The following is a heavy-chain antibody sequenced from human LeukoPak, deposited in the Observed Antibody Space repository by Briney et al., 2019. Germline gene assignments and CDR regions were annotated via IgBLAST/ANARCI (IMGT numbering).Heavy chain of an antibody. CDR1: GFTFNNYG. Sequence: SGGSLRLSCAASGFTFNNYGMHWVRQAPGKGLEWVAVISYDGSNKYYADSVKGRFTISRDNSKNTLYLQMNSLRAEDTAVYYCARVGGYPYFDYWGQGTLVTVSS. V-gene: IGHV3-30*19. CDR3: ARVGGYPYFDY. D-gene: IGHD5-18*01. CDR2: ISYDGSNK. J-gene: IGHJ4*02.